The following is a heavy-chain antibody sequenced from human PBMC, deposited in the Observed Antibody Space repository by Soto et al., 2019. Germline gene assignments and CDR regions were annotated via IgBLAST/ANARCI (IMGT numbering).Heavy chain of an antibody. V-gene: IGHV3-23*01. D-gene: IGHD2-21*02. CDR2: ISGSGGST. J-gene: IGHJ4*02. CDR3: VLPSGGCGSDVCYAALFDY. CDR1: GFAFSSRA. Sequence: EVQLLESGGGLVQPGGSLRLSCAASGFAFSSRAMGWVRQAPGMGPEWVSGISGSGGSTDYADSVKGRFTISRDNSKDTLYLQVNSLRAEDTAVYYCVLPSGGCGSDVCYAALFDYWGQGALVTVSS.